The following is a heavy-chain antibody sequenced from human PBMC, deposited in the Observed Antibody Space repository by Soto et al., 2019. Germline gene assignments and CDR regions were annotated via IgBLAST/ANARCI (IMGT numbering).Heavy chain of an antibody. CDR3: ARAIVGATFYFDY. J-gene: IGHJ4*02. CDR2: INPNSGGT. CDR1: GYTFTGYY. V-gene: IGHV1-2*04. D-gene: IGHD1-26*01. Sequence: ASVKVSCKASGYTFTGYYMHWVRQAPGQGLEWMGWINPNSGGTNYAQKFQGWVTMTRDTSISTAYMELSRLRSDDTAVYYCARAIVGATFYFDYSGQGTLVTVSS.